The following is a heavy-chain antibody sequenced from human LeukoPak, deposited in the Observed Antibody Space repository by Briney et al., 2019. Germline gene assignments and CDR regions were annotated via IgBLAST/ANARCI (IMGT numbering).Heavy chain of an antibody. CDR1: GYTFTSYD. CDR2: MNPNSGNT. CDR3: ARDTLDSSGWYDFDY. J-gene: IGHJ4*02. Sequence: ASVKVSCKASGYTFTSYDINWMRQATGQGLEWMGWMNPNSGNTGYAQKFQGRVTMTRNTSISTAYMELSRLRSDDTAVYYCARDTLDSSGWYDFDYWGQGTLVTVSS. V-gene: IGHV1-8*01. D-gene: IGHD6-19*01.